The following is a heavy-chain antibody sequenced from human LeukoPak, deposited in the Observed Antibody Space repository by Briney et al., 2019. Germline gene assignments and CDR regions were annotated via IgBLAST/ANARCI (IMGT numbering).Heavy chain of an antibody. Sequence: GGSLRLSCAASGFTFSSCAMHWVRQAPGKGLEYVSAISSNGGSTYYANSVKGRFTISRDNSKNTLYLQMGSLRAEDMAVYYCARDSDSSGYYYGMDVWGQGTTATVSS. J-gene: IGHJ6*02. CDR3: ARDSDSSGYYYGMDV. V-gene: IGHV3-64*01. D-gene: IGHD3-22*01. CDR2: ISSNGGST. CDR1: GFTFSSCA.